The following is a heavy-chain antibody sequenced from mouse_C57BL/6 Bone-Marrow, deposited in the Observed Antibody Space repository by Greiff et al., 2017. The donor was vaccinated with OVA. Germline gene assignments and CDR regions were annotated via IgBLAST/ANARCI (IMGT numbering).Heavy chain of an antibody. CDR2: IDPENGDT. CDR3: TTGRWDGYFDV. CDR1: GFNIKDDY. J-gene: IGHJ2*01. V-gene: IGHV14-4*01. Sequence: VQLQQSGAELVRPGASVKLSCTASGFNIKDDYMHWVKQRPEQGLEWIGWIDPENGDTEYASKFQGKATITADTSSNTAYLQLSSLTSEDTAVYYCTTGRWDGYFDVWGQGTTLTVSS. D-gene: IGHD4-1*01.